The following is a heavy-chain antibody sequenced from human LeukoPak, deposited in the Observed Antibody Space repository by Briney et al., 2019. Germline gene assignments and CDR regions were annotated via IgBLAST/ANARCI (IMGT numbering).Heavy chain of an antibody. CDR1: GFNFSNYW. CDR2: ISSGGMWI. J-gene: IGHJ5*02. D-gene: IGHD1-26*01. CDR3: ARDAGGRTQREGWFDP. V-gene: IGHV3-21*01. Sequence: GGSLRLSCAASGFNFSNYWMHWVRQAPGKGLEWVSSISSGGMWIYYADSLEGRFTISRDNAKNSLYLQMKSLRVEDTAVYYCARDAGGRTQREGWFDPWGQGTLVTVSS.